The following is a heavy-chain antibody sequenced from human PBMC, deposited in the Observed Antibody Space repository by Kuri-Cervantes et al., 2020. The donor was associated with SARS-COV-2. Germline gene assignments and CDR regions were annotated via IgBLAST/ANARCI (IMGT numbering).Heavy chain of an antibody. D-gene: IGHD6-13*01. V-gene: IGHV4-59*08. J-gene: IGHJ4*02. CDR1: GGSINSNY. CDR3: AALKREYSSSWYIDY. Sequence: SETLSLTCTVSGGSINSNYWSWIRQPPGKGLEWIGYIYYSGITNYNPSLKSRVTISVDTSKNQFSLKLSSVTAADTAVYYCAALKREYSSSWYIDYWGQGTLVTVSS. CDR2: IYYSGIT.